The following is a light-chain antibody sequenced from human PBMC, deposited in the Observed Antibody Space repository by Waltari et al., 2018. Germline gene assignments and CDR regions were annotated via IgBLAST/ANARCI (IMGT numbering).Light chain of an antibody. CDR2: AAS. J-gene: IGKJ1*01. CDR3: QNHERLPAT. Sequence: IVLTQSPGTLSLSPGERAPLSCRASQGVSKYLAWYQQRPGQAPRLLIYAASTRATGIPDRFSGSGFGTDFSLTISRLEPEDFAVYYCQNHERLPATFGQGTKVEIK. V-gene: IGKV3-20*01. CDR1: QGVSKY.